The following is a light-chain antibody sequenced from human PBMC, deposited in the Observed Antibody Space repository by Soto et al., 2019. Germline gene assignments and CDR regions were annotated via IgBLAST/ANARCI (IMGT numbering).Light chain of an antibody. Sequence: EIGLTQSPRTLSLAPGVRATLSCRASQSVSNNYLAWYQQKPCQAPRLRTYGASNRATGIPDRFNGSGSGTDFTLTISRLEPEDFAVYYCQQYGSSGTFGQGTKVEIK. CDR2: GAS. J-gene: IGKJ1*01. CDR1: QSVSNNY. V-gene: IGKV3-20*01. CDR3: QQYGSSGT.